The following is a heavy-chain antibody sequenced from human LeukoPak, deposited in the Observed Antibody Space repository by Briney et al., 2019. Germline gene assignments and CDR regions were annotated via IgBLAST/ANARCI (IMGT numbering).Heavy chain of an antibody. CDR2: ISTSGSTI. V-gene: IGHV3-48*03. J-gene: IGHJ3*02. CDR3: ARDHDWARAFDI. D-gene: IGHD3-9*01. Sequence: GGSLRLSWAASGFTFSSYEMNWVRQAPGKGLEWVSYISTSGSTIYYADSVKGRFTISRDNAKNSLYLQMNSLRAEDTAAYYCARDHDWARAFDIWGQGTMVTVSS. CDR1: GFTFSSYE.